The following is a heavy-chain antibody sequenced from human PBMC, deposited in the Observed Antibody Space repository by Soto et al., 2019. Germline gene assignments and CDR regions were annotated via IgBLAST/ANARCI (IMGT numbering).Heavy chain of an antibody. CDR2: IIPIFGTA. CDR3: ASCIAAAGPRRDDAFDI. CDR1: GGTFSSYA. Sequence: QVQLVQSGAEVKKPGSSVKVSCKASGGTFSSYAISWVRQAPGQGLEWMGGIIPIFGTANYAQKFQGRVTITADKSTSTAYMELSSLRSEDTAVYYCASCIAAAGPRRDDAFDICGKGTMVTVSS. V-gene: IGHV1-69*06. D-gene: IGHD6-13*01. J-gene: IGHJ3*02.